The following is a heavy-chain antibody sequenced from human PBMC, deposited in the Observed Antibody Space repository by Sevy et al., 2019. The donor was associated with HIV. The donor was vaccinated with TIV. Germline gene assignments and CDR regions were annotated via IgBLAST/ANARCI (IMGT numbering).Heavy chain of an antibody. Sequence: SETLSLTCGVSGGPFNDYSWSWIRQPPGKGLEWIGEFNKHTGSANYRPSLKSRVSISVDTSKNQISLRLSSVSAADTALYFCARERTDYYYYVDVWGQGTTVTVSS. V-gene: IGHV4-34*01. J-gene: IGHJ6*02. CDR2: FNKHTGSA. D-gene: IGHD2-2*01. CDR3: ARERTDYYYYVDV. CDR1: GGPFNDYS.